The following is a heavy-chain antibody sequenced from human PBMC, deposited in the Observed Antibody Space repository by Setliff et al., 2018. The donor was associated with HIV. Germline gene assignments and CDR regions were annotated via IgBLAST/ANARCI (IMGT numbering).Heavy chain of an antibody. D-gene: IGHD5-18*01. Sequence: ASVKVSCKVSGYTFPDYYMQWVRQAPGKGLEWMGLIDPDRGDTVYAEKFQGRVAMTADTSTNNVHMYLSSLRSEDTAIYYCARGGPGSSFGYDWFDPWGQGTPVTVSS. CDR1: GYTFPDYY. V-gene: IGHV1-69-2*01. CDR2: IDPDRGDT. CDR3: ARGGPGSSFGYDWFDP. J-gene: IGHJ5*02.